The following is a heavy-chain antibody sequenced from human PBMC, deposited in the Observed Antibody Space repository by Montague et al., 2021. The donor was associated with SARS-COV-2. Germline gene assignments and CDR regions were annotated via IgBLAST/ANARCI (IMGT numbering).Heavy chain of an antibody. CDR3: ATARPVAGTRGYYYYYYGMDV. CDR2: FDPEDGEI. Sequence: SVKVSCKVSGYTLTELSMHWVRQAPGKGLEWIGGFDPEDGEIIYAQKSQGRVTMTEDTSTDTAYMELSSLRSEDTAVYYCATARPVAGTRGYYYYYYGMDVWGQGTTVTVSS. V-gene: IGHV1-24*01. D-gene: IGHD6-19*01. J-gene: IGHJ6*02. CDR1: GYTLTELS.